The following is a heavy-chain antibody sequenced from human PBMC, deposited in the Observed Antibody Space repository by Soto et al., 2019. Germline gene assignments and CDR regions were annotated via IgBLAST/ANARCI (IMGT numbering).Heavy chain of an antibody. V-gene: IGHV4-59*01. CDR2: VYYTGST. CDR3: ARGRWFDP. CDR1: VGSISADY. J-gene: IGHJ5*02. Sequence: SETLSLTCTVSVGSISADYWNWIRQPPGKGLELIGYVYYTGSTNYNPSLKSRVSLSLDPSKNQFSLNLSSVTAADTAVYFCARGRWFDPWGQGTLVTVSS.